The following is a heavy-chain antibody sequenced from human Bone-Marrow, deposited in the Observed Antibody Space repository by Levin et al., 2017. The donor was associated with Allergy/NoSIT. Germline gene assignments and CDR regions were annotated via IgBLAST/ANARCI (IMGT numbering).Heavy chain of an antibody. CDR2: INPNSGGT. CDR3: ARASPYYDFWSGYPDYYYGMDV. V-gene: IGHV1-2*02. Sequence: GESLKISCKASGYTFTGYYMHWVRQAPGQGLEWMGWINPNSGGTNYAQKFQGRVTMTRDTSISTAYMELSRLRSDDTAVYYCARASPYYDFWSGYPDYYYGMDVWGQGTTVTVSS. J-gene: IGHJ6*02. CDR1: GYTFTGYY. D-gene: IGHD3-3*01.